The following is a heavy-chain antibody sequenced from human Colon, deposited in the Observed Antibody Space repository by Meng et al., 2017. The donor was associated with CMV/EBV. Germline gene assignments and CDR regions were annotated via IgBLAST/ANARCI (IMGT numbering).Heavy chain of an antibody. CDR3: ARGFRAAVLTAAFDI. CDR1: GDSLSNDY. D-gene: IGHD4/OR15-4a*01. Sequence: SETLSLTCTVSGDSLSNDYWTWMRQPPGKGLEWIGYIFNSGTNYNPSLQSRVTISIDRSKNQFSLKLSSVTAPDTAVYFCARGFRAAVLTAAFDIWGHGTMVTVSS. CDR2: IFNSGT. V-gene: IGHV4-59*08. J-gene: IGHJ3*02.